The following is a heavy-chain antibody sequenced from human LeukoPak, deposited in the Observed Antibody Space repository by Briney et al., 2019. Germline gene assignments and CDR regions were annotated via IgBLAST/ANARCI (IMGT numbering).Heavy chain of an antibody. D-gene: IGHD3-10*01. J-gene: IGHJ4*02. CDR1: GFTVSSNY. CDR3: ARVISHYYGSGSYYFDY. V-gene: IGHV3-66*01. Sequence: PGGSLRLSCAASGFTVSSNYMSWVRQAPGKGLEWVLVIYSGGSTYYADSVKGRFTISRDNSKNTLYLQMNSLRAEDTAVYYCARVISHYYGSGSYYFDYWGQGTLVTVSS. CDR2: IYSGGST.